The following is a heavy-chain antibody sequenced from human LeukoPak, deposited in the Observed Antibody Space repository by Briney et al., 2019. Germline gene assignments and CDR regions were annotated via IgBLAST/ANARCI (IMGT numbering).Heavy chain of an antibody. D-gene: IGHD4-23*01. CDR3: ARDTVVTSGLDY. J-gene: IGHJ4*01. CDR1: GYTFTSYG. Sequence: ASVKVSCKASGYTFTSYGISWVRQAPGQGLEWMGWISAYNGNTNYAQKFQGRVTITADKSTSTAYMELSSLRSEDTAVYYCARDTVVTSGLDYWGQEPWSPSPQ. CDR2: ISAYNGNT. V-gene: IGHV1-18*01.